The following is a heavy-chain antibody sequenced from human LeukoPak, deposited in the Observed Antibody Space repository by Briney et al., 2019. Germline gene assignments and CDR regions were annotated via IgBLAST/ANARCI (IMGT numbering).Heavy chain of an antibody. Sequence: SETLSLTCTVSGGSISGSSYYWGWIRQPPGKGLEWIGSIYYSGSTYYNPSLKSRVTISVDTSKNQFSLKLSSVTAADTAVYYCARLRYDYGDYVLRRWYFDLWGRGTLVTVSS. CDR3: ARLRYDYGDYVLRRWYFDL. V-gene: IGHV4-39*01. CDR1: GGSISGSSYY. J-gene: IGHJ2*01. D-gene: IGHD4-17*01. CDR2: IYYSGST.